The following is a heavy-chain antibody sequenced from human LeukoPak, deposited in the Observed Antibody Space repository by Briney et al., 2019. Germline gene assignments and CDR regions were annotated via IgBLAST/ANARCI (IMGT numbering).Heavy chain of an antibody. Sequence: KPSETLSLTCTVAGGSISSYYWSWIRQPAGKGLEWIGRIYTSGSTNYNPSLKSRVTMSVDTSKHQFSLKLSSVTAADTAVYYCARPLYSSSWYFWDYWGQGTLVTVSS. CDR1: GGSISSYY. CDR2: IYTSGST. D-gene: IGHD6-13*01. CDR3: ARPLYSSSWYFWDY. J-gene: IGHJ4*02. V-gene: IGHV4-4*07.